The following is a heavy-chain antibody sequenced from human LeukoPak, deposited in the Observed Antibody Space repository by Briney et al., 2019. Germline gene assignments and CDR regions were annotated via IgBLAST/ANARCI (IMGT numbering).Heavy chain of an antibody. Sequence: PGGSLRLSCAASGFTFSGYGMHWVRQAPGKGLEWVAIIWDKVSIKYYTDSVKGRFTISRDNSKNTMYLQMNSLRVEDTAVYYCARIGCSGGSCNPYHYYAMDVWGQGTTVTVSS. CDR1: GFTFSGYG. D-gene: IGHD2-15*01. V-gene: IGHV3-33*01. J-gene: IGHJ6*02. CDR3: ARIGCSGGSCNPYHYYAMDV. CDR2: IWDKVSIK.